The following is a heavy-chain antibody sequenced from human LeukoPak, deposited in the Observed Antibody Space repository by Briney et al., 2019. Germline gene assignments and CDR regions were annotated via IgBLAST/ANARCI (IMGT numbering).Heavy chain of an antibody. CDR1: GFTFYDYA. CDR3: VSLGNY. J-gene: IGHJ4*02. D-gene: IGHD3-10*01. CDR2: ISWNSGSI. Sequence: GGSLRLSCAASGFTFYDYAMHWVRQAPGKGLEWVSGISWNSGSIGYADSVKGRFTISRDNAKNSLYLQMNSLRAEDTALYYCVSLGNYWGQGTLVTVSS. V-gene: IGHV3-9*01.